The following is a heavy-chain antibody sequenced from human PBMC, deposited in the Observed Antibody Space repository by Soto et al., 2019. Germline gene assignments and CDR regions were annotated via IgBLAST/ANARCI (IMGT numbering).Heavy chain of an antibody. D-gene: IGHD3-10*01. V-gene: IGHV4-39*01. Sequence: PSETLSLTCTVSGGSISSSSYYWVWIRQPPGKGLEWIGHIYYSGSTYYNPSLRRRVTISVDTSKNQFSLKLSSVPAADTAVYYCARQQYGSTSYSDFDSWGQGTLVTVSS. CDR3: ARQQYGSTSYSDFDS. CDR1: GGSISSSSYY. CDR2: IYYSGST. J-gene: IGHJ4*02.